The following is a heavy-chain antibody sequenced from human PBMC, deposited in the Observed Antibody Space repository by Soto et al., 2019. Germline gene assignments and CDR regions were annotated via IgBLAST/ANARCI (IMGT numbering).Heavy chain of an antibody. V-gene: IGHV3-30*18. CDR1: GFTFSSYG. CDR2: ISNNGNYK. CDR3: AKGRWELMFVADD. J-gene: IGHJ4*02. Sequence: QVQLVESGGGVVQPGTSLRLSCAASGFTFSSYGMDWVRQAPGKGLEWVAVISNNGNYKYYADSVKGRFTIARDDSKNTMYLQMNSLRVEDTAVYYCAKGRWELMFVADDWGQGTLVTVSS. D-gene: IGHD1-26*01.